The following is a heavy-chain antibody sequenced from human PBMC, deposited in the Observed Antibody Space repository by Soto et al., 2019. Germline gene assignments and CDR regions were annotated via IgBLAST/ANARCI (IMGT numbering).Heavy chain of an antibody. V-gene: IGHV3-23*01. J-gene: IGHJ4*02. CDR2: NSGSGGST. Sequence: GGSLRLSCAASGFTFSSYAMSWVRQAPGKGLEWVSANSGSGGSTYYADSVKGRFTISRDNSTDTLYLQMNSLRAEDTAVDYFANNTRITVAGSGYWGQGTLVTVSS. CDR1: GFTFSSYA. D-gene: IGHD6-19*01. CDR3: ANNTRITVAGSGY.